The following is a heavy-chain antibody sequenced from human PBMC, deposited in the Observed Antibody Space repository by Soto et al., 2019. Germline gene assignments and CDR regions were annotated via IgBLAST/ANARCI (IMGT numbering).Heavy chain of an antibody. CDR2: FDPEDGET. CDR3: ATMSFPVKYAFDI. J-gene: IGHJ3*02. Sequence: ASVKVSCKVSGYTLTELSMHWVRQAPGKGLEWMGGFDPEDGETIYTQKFQGGVTMTEDTSTDTAYMELSSLRSEDTAVYYCATMSFPVKYAFDIWGQGTMVTVSS. CDR1: GYTLTELS. V-gene: IGHV1-24*01.